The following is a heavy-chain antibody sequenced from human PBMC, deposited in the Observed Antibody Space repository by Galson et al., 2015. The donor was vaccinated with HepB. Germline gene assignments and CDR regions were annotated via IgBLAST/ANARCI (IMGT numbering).Heavy chain of an antibody. CDR2: INSDGSST. D-gene: IGHD3-3*01. V-gene: IGHV3-74*01. Sequence: SLRLSCAASGFTFSSYWMHWVRQAPGKGLVWVSRINSDGSSTSYADSVKGRFTISRDNAKNTLYLQMNSLRAEDTAVYYCARVPTSGRYYYYYGMDVWGQGTTVTVSS. CDR3: ARVPTSGRYYYYYGMDV. CDR1: GFTFSSYW. J-gene: IGHJ6*02.